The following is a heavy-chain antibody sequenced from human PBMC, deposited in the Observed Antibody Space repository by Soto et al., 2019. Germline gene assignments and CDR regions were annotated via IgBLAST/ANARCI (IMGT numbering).Heavy chain of an antibody. J-gene: IGHJ5*02. CDR3: ARLSAAWFDP. D-gene: IGHD6-19*01. Sequence: SETLSLTCTVSGGSVSSGSYYWGWIRQPPGKGLEWIGYIYHGGSTNYNPSLKSRVTISVDTSKKQFSLSLTSVTAADTAVYYCARLSAAWFDPWGQGTLVTVSS. CDR2: IYHGGST. CDR1: GGSVSSGSYY. V-gene: IGHV4-61*01.